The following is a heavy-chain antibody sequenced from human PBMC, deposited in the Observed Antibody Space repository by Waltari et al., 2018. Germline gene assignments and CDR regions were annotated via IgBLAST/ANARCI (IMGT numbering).Heavy chain of an antibody. CDR2: IYYSGST. Sequence: QVQLQESGPGLVKPSQTLSLTCTVSGGSITRAVYSSTLIRQHPGKGLEWIGYIYYSGSTYYNPSLKSRVTISVDTSKNQFSLKLSSVTAADTAVYYCARGGYSSSSYFDYWGQGTLVTVSS. CDR3: ARGGYSSSSYFDY. CDR1: GGSITRAVYS. D-gene: IGHD6-6*01. V-gene: IGHV4-31*03. J-gene: IGHJ4*02.